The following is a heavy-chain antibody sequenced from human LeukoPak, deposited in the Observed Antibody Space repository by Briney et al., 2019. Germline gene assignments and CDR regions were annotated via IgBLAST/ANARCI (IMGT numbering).Heavy chain of an antibody. V-gene: IGHV3-9*01. D-gene: IGHD3-22*01. Sequence: PGGSLRLSCAASGFTFDDYAMHWVRHAPGKGLEWVSGISWNSGSIGYADSVKGRFTISRDNAKNSLYLQMNSLRAEDTALYYCAKDIRYYYDSSGYFSALDYWGQGTLVTVSS. CDR1: GFTFDDYA. CDR2: ISWNSGSI. CDR3: AKDIRYYYDSSGYFSALDY. J-gene: IGHJ4*02.